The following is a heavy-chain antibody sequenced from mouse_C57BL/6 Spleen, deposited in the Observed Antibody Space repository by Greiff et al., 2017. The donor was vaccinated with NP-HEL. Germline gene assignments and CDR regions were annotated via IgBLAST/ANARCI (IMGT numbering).Heavy chain of an antibody. CDR1: GYTFTSYW. CDR2: IFPGSGST. J-gene: IGHJ2*01. CDR3: ARSGYYYGSNYFDY. D-gene: IGHD1-1*01. Sequence: VQLQQPGAELVKPGASVKMSCKASGYTFTSYWITWVKQRPGQGLEWIGWIFPGSGSTYYNEKFKGKATLTVDKSSSTAYMLLSSLTSEDSAVYFCARSGYYYGSNYFDYWGQGTTLTVSS. V-gene: IGHV1-55*01.